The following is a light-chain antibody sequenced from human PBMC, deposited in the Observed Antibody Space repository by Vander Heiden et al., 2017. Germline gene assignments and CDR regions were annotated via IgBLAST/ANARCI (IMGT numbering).Light chain of an antibody. CDR1: QSVGSQ. J-gene: IGKJ4*01. CDR3: QQYERWPLT. Sequence: EIVMTQSPVTLSVSPGDGASLSCWDSQSVGSQLAWYQQKPGQAPRLLIYGESTRATGVPARFSGSGSGTHFTLTIASLQSEDFAVYYCQQYERWPLTFGGGTKVEIK. V-gene: IGKV3-15*01. CDR2: GES.